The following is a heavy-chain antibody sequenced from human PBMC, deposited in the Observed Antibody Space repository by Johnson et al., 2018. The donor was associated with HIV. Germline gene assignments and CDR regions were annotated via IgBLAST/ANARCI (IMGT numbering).Heavy chain of an antibody. CDR3: AKSTQATIARESGPYGAFDI. J-gene: IGHJ3*02. Sequence: QVQLVESGGGVVQPGRSLRLSCTASGFTFSNYAMHWVRQAPGKGLEWVSVIDTAGSTYDAASVKGRFTISRDNSKNTLYLQMNSLRAEDTALYYCAKSTQATIARESGPYGAFDIWGQGTMVTVSS. D-gene: IGHD3-10*01. CDR2: IDTAGST. V-gene: IGHV3-NL1*01. CDR1: GFTFSNYA.